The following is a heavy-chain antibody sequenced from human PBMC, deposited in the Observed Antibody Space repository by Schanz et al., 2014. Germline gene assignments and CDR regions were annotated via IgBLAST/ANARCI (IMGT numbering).Heavy chain of an antibody. D-gene: IGHD1-26*01. Sequence: VQLVESGGGLVEPGQSLRLSCTVSGFTFENFPMSWFRQAPGKGLEWLGRIQGGASDGTTDYAAPVKGRFTISRDDSKNTMYLQMNSLKTEDTAVYYCKWELHVYYGMDVWGQGTAVTVSS. CDR1: GFTFENFP. J-gene: IGHJ6*02. V-gene: IGHV3-15*01. CDR3: KWELHVYYGMDV. CDR2: IQGGASDGTT.